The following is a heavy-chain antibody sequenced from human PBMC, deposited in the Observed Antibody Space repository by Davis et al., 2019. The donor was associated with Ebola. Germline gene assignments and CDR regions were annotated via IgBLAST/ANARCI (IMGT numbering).Heavy chain of an antibody. CDR3: AKAPPPTRRYWYFDV. J-gene: IGHJ2*01. CDR1: GFTFSSYA. CDR2: ISGSGGST. Sequence: GESLKISCAASGFTFSSYAMSWVRQAPGKGLEWVSAISGSGGSTYYADSVKGRFTISRDNSKNTLHLQMNSLRAEDTAVFYCAKAPPPTRRYWYFDVWGRGTLVTVSS. V-gene: IGHV3-23*01.